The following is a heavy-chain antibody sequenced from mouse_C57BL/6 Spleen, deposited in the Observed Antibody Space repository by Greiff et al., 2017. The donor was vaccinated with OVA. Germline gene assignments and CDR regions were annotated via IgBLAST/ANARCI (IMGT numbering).Heavy chain of an antibody. CDR3: AEDQSYFAY. CDR2: ISDGGSYT. Sequence: EVKLVEPGGGLVKPGGSLKLSCAASGFTFSSYAMSWVRQTPEQRLEWVATISDGGSYTYYPDNVKGRFTLSIDTAKNNLYLQMRHLESEDTAMYYCAEDQSYFAYWGQGTTLTVSS. J-gene: IGHJ2*01. CDR1: GFTFSSYA. V-gene: IGHV5-4*03.